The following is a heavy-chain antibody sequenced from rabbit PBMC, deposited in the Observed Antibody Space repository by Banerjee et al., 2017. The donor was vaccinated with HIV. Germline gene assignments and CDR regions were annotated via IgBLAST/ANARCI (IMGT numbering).Heavy chain of an antibody. CDR2: IYPTYGAT. V-gene: IGHV1S47*01. CDR3: ARGVPSEGWDNYFNL. D-gene: IGHD4-2*01. Sequence: QEQLVESGGGLVQPGGSLKLSCKASGFDFSTYGVNWVRQTPGKGLEWIECIYPTYGATDYANWVNGRFTISLDNAQNTVFLQMTSLTAADTATYFCARGVPSEGWDNYFNLWGQGTLVTVS. J-gene: IGHJ4*01. CDR1: GFDFSTYG.